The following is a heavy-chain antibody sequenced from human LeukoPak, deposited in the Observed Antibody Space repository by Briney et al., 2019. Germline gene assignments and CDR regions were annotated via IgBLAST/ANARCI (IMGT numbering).Heavy chain of an antibody. CDR1: GGTFSSYA. Sequence: SVKVSCKASGGTFSSYAISWVRQAPGQGLEWMGGIIPIFGTANYAQKFQGRVTITADESTSTAYMELSSLRSEDTAVYYCARDRIIMAKSYYYYYMDVWGKGTTVTVSS. CDR2: IIPIFGTA. V-gene: IGHV1-69*13. D-gene: IGHD5-12*01. J-gene: IGHJ6*03. CDR3: ARDRIIMAKSYYYYYMDV.